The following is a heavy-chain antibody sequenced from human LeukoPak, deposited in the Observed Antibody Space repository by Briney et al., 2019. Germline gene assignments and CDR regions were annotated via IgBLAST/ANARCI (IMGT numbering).Heavy chain of an antibody. D-gene: IGHD3-16*01. CDR1: GFPFSSYG. CDR3: AKDAVAGEFYYFDY. CDR2: VSGDGGRT. J-gene: IGHJ4*02. V-gene: IGHV3-23*01. Sequence: PGGSLRLSCDASGFPFSSYGMSWVRQAPGKGLEWVSAVSGDGGRTYYAASVRGRFTISRDNSKNTLYLQMNSLRAEDTAVYYCAKDAVAGEFYYFDYWGQGTLVTVSS.